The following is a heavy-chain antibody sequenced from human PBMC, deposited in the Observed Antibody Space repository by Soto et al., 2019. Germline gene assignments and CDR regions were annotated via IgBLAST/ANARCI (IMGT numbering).Heavy chain of an antibody. CDR3: ARTYGDYVFDY. Sequence: QVQLQESGPGLVKPSQTLSHTCTVSGGSISSGGYYWSWISQYPGKGLEWIGYIYYSGSTYYNPSLNSRVTISVDTSKNQFSLKLSSVTAADTAVYYCARTYGDYVFDYWGQGTLVTVSS. D-gene: IGHD4-17*01. CDR2: IYYSGST. J-gene: IGHJ4*02. CDR1: GGSISSGGYY. V-gene: IGHV4-31*03.